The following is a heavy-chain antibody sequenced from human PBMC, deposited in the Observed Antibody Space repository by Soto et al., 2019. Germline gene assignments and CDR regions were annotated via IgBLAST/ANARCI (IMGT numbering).Heavy chain of an antibody. J-gene: IGHJ4*02. Sequence: PGGSLRLACAASGFSLRSYWMHWVRQVPGQGLVWVSRINTDGSATNYADSVKGRFTMSRENARNTMYLQMNSLRAEDTAVYYCVRGYSDYWGQGTLVTVSS. D-gene: IGHD1-26*01. CDR3: VRGYSDY. CDR1: GFSLRSYW. V-gene: IGHV3-74*01. CDR2: INTDGSAT.